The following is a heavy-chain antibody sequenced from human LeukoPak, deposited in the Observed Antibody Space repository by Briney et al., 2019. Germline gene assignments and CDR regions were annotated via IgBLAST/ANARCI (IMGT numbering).Heavy chain of an antibody. Sequence: GESLKISCKGSGYSFASYWIAWVRQMPGKGLEWMGIIYPDDSDTRYSPSFQGQVTISADKSISTAYLQWSGLKASDAAVYYCARLSTSQPFDPWGQGTLVTVSS. CDR1: GYSFASYW. D-gene: IGHD2-2*01. J-gene: IGHJ5*02. CDR3: ARLSTSQPFDP. CDR2: IYPDDSDT. V-gene: IGHV5-51*01.